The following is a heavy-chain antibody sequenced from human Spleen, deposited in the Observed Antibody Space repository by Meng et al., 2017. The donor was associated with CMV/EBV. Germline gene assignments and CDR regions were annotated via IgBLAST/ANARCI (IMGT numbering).Heavy chain of an antibody. Sequence: ASVKVSCKAPRNFFTRHAITWVRQAPGQGLEWMGWISADNQNTNLIQKFQGRITLTTDTSTSTAYMELRSLRSDDTAVYYCARGSELELTESTSPFDYWGQGTLVTVSS. V-gene: IGHV1-18*01. CDR1: RNFFTRHA. CDR3: ARGSELELTESTSPFDY. J-gene: IGHJ4*02. D-gene: IGHD1-7*01. CDR2: ISADNQNT.